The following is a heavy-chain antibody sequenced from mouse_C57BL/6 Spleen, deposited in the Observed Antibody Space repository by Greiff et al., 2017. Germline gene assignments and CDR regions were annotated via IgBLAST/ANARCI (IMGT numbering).Heavy chain of an antibody. D-gene: IGHD1-1*01. CDR1: GYTFTDYY. V-gene: IGHV1-26*01. CDR3: ARFGSSLAY. CDR2: INPNNGGT. J-gene: IGHJ3*01. Sequence: EVKLQQSGPELVKPGASVKISCKASGYTFTDYYMNWVKQSHGKSLEWIGDINPNNGGTSYNQKFKGKATLTVDKSSSTAYMELRSLTSEDSAVYYCARFGSSLAYWGQGTLVTVSA.